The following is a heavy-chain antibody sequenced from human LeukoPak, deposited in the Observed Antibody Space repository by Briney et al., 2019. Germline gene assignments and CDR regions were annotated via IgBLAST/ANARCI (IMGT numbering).Heavy chain of an antibody. V-gene: IGHV3-30*03. D-gene: IGHD6-6*01. CDR1: GFTFSSYG. CDR2: ISYDGSNK. J-gene: IGHJ5*02. Sequence: PGGSLRLSCAASGFTFSSYGMHWVRQAPGKGLEWVAVISYDGSNKYYADSVKGRFTISRDNSKNTLYLQMNSLRAEDTAVYYCARASAGYSSSYRFDPWGQGTLVTVSS. CDR3: ARASAGYSSSYRFDP.